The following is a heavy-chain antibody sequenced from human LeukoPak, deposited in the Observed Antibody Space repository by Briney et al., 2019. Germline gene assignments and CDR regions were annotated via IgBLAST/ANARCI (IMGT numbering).Heavy chain of an antibody. D-gene: IGHD6-19*01. CDR3: ARDQVAVAANYYYYGMDV. V-gene: IGHV3-7*01. CDR2: IKQDGSEK. J-gene: IGHJ6*02. CDR1: GFTFSSYW. Sequence: GGSLRLSCAASGFTFSSYWMSWVRKAPGKGLEWVANIKQDGSEKYYVDSVKGRFTISRDNAKNSLYLQMNSLRAEDTAVYYCARDQVAVAANYYYYGMDVWGQGTTVTVSS.